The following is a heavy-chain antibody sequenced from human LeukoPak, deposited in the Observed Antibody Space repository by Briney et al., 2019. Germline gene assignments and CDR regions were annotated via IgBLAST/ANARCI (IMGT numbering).Heavy chain of an antibody. J-gene: IGHJ5*02. CDR1: GGSISSYY. V-gene: IGHV4-4*07. D-gene: IGHD2-15*01. CDR3: ARWRVVVVVATHGWFDP. Sequence: SETLSLTCTVSGGSISSYYWSWIRQPAGKGLEWIGRIYTSGSTNYNPSLKSRVTMSVDTSKNQFSLKLSSVTAADTAVYYCARWRVVVVVATHGWFDPWGQGTLVTVSS. CDR2: IYTSGST.